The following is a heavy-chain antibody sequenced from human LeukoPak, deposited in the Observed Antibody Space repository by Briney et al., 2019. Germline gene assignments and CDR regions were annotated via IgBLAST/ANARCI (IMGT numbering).Heavy chain of an antibody. V-gene: IGHV1-8*01. CDR3: ARERGGQAGSYFPS. CDR2: MRPNSGKT. Sequence: ASVKVSCKTSGYPFINYDINWVRQASGQGLEWMGWMRPNSGKTGFAQKFQGRITMTRNISINTAYMELSSLRFDDTAVYFCARERGGQAGSYFPSWGQGPLVTVSS. J-gene: IGHJ4*02. CDR1: GYPFINYD. D-gene: IGHD1-26*01.